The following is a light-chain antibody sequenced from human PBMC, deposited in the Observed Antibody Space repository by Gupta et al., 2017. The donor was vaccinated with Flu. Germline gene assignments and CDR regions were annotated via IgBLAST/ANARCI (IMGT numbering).Light chain of an antibody. CDR2: EVT. CDR3: SAYAGSDNFV. Sequence: QSALTQPPSASGSPGRSVTISCTGTSSDVGGYKFVSWYQQHPGKAPELMIYEVTKRPSGVPDRFSGSKSGNTASLTVSGLQPEDEATYYCSAYAGSDNFVFGTGTKVTVL. CDR1: SSDVGGYKF. J-gene: IGLJ1*01. V-gene: IGLV2-8*01.